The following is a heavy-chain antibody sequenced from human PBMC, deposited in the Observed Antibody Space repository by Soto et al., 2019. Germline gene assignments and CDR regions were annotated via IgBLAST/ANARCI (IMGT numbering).Heavy chain of an antibody. Sequence: SETLSLTCTVSGGSISSGGYYWSWIRQHPGKGLEWIGYIYYSGSTYYNPSLKSRVTISVDTSKNQFSLKLSSVTAADTAVYYCARDRGYQLLSAFDIWGQGTMVTVSS. CDR3: ARDRGYQLLSAFDI. CDR1: GGSISSGGYY. CDR2: IYYSGST. V-gene: IGHV4-31*03. D-gene: IGHD2-2*01. J-gene: IGHJ3*02.